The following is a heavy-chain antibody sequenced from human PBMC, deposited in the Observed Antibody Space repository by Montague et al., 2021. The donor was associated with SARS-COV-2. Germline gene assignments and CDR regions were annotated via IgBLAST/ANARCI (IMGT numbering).Heavy chain of an antibody. CDR1: GFTFDDYA. CDR2: INWNSGTI. Sequence: SLRLSCAASGFTFDDYAMHWVRQAPGRGLEWVSGINWNSGTIYYADSVKGRFTISRDNAQNSLSLQMDSLRAEDTALYYCAKAQSLSVTLRYFDSWGQGTLVTVSS. D-gene: IGHD4-11*01. CDR3: AKAQSLSVTLRYFDS. V-gene: IGHV3-9*01. J-gene: IGHJ4*02.